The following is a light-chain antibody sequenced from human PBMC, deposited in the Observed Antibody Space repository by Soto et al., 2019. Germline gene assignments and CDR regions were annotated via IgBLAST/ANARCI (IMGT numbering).Light chain of an antibody. Sequence: DIVMTQSPDSLAVSLGERATINCKSSQGVSYSSNNKKNLAWYQQKPGQPPKLLIYWASTRESGVPDRFSGSGSGTDFTLTITSLQAEDVAVYYCQQYYSTPLTFGGGTKVDIK. CDR2: WAS. J-gene: IGKJ4*01. CDR3: QQYYSTPLT. V-gene: IGKV4-1*01. CDR1: QGVSYSSNNKKN.